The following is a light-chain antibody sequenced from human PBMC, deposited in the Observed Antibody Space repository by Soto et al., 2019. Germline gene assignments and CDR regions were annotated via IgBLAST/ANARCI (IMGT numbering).Light chain of an antibody. J-gene: IGLJ2*01. V-gene: IGLV2-14*01. CDR2: EVI. CDR3: SSSTSSSTSVV. CDR1: SSDVGGSNY. Sequence: QSALTQPASVSGSPGQSITISCTGTSSDVGGSNYVSWYQQHPGKAPKLMIYEVINRPSGVSNRFSASKSGNTASLTISGLQAEDEADYYCSSSTSSSTSVVFGGGTKLTVL.